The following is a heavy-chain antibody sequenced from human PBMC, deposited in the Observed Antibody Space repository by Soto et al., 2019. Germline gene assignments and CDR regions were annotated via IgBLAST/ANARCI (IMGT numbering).Heavy chain of an antibody. J-gene: IGHJ3*02. CDR1: GGSISSYY. CDR2: IYYSVT. D-gene: IGHD3-22*01. Sequence: SETLSLTCSVSGGSISSYYWSWIRQPPGKGLEWIAYIYYSVTSYNPSLKNRVTISLDTSKNQFSLKLISVTAADTAVNYFARTYDGSGPNSGGYSFDIWGQGTMVT. CDR3: ARTYDGSGPNSGGYSFDI. V-gene: IGHV4-59*01.